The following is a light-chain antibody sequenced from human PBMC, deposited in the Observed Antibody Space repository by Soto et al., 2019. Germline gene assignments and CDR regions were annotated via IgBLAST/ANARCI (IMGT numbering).Light chain of an antibody. V-gene: IGLV1-44*01. CDR1: ISNIGTNA. J-gene: IGLJ3*02. CDR3: TAWDGSLNGRV. CDR2: YTN. Sequence: QSVLTQPPSAAGTPGQRVTISCSGSISNIGTNAVNWYQQLPGTAPKLLIYYTNQRPSGIPDRFSGSKSGTSASLDISGLQSEDEADYYCTAWDGSLNGRVFSGGTKVTVL.